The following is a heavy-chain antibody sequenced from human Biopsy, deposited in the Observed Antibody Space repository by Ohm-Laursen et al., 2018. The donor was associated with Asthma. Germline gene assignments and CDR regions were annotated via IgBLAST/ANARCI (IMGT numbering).Heavy chain of an antibody. V-gene: IGHV3-30*03. CDR1: GFTLTTYA. Sequence: SSLRLSCAASGFTLTTYAIHWVRQAPGKGLEWVAVISYDGSTKYSADSVKGRFIVSRDISKNILSLQMNSLRPEDTAVYYCARDVVWFREVGGMDVWGQGTKVTVSS. D-gene: IGHD3-10*01. J-gene: IGHJ6*02. CDR2: ISYDGSTK. CDR3: ARDVVWFREVGGMDV.